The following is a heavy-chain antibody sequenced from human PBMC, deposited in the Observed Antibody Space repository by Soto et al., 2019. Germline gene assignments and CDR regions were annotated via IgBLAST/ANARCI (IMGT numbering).Heavy chain of an antibody. Sequence: LSLTCTVSGGSISSHYWSWVRQPPGKGLEWIGYIYYSGFTDYNPSLKSRVTISEDTSKNQSSLTLTSVTAADTAVYYCARDQNSSGYLDYWGQGIQVTVSS. CDR1: GGSISSHY. CDR2: IYYSGFT. V-gene: IGHV4-59*11. CDR3: ARDQNSSGYLDY. J-gene: IGHJ4*02. D-gene: IGHD3-22*01.